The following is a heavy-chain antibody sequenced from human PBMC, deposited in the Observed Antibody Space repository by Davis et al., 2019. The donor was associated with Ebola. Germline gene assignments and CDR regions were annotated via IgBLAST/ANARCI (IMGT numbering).Heavy chain of an antibody. V-gene: IGHV3-21*01. CDR1: GFTFSSYS. Sequence: ESLKISCAASGFTFSSYSMNWVRQAPGKGLEWVSSISSSSSYIYYADSVKGRFTISRDNAKNSLYLQMNSLRAEDTAVYYCARGSLGSVDYWGQGTLVTVSS. J-gene: IGHJ4*02. CDR3: ARGSLGSVDY. CDR2: ISSSSSYI. D-gene: IGHD2-15*01.